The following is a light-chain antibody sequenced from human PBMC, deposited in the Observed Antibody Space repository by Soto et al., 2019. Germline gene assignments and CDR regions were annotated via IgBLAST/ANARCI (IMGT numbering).Light chain of an antibody. J-gene: IGKJ1*01. CDR3: QQYYSYPRT. CDR2: AAS. CDR1: QSISSY. V-gene: IGKV1-39*01. Sequence: DIQMTQSPSSLSASVGDRVTITCRASQSISSYLNWYQQKPGKAPKLLIYAASSLQSGVPSRFSGSGSGTDFTLTISCLQSEEFATYYCQQYYSYPRTFGQGTKV.